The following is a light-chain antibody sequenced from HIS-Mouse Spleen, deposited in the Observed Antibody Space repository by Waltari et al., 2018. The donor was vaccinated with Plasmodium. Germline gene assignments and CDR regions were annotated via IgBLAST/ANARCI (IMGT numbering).Light chain of an antibody. V-gene: IGKV3-20*01. CDR2: GAS. CDR3: QQYGSSSYT. Sequence: VLTQSLGPLSLSQGEESPSLCGASQSVSSSYLAWYQQKPDQAPRRLIYGASSRATSIPDRWSGSGSGTEVILTISRLVPDDFLVYYCQQYGSSSYTFGQGTKLEIK. CDR1: QSVSSSY. J-gene: IGKJ2*01.